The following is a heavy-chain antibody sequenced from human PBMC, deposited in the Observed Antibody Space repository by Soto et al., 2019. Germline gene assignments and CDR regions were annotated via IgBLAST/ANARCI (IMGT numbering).Heavy chain of an antibody. J-gene: IGHJ6*02. V-gene: IGHV3-23*01. CDR3: AKDGASGSYPPYYYYGMDV. CDR2: ISGSGGNA. D-gene: IGHD1-26*01. Sequence: EVQLLESGGGLVQPGGSLRLSCAASGFTFSSYAMSWVRQAPGKGLEWVSTISGSGGNAYYADSVKGRFTISRDNSKNTLRLQMNSVRADDTAVYYCAKDGASGSYPPYYYYGMDVWGQGTTVTVSS. CDR1: GFTFSSYA.